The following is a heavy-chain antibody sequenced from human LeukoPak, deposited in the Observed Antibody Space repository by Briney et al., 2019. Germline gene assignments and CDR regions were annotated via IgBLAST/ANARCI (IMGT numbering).Heavy chain of an antibody. CDR3: ARIEWSHGYYFDY. J-gene: IGHJ4*02. CDR2: IRQDGSQK. D-gene: IGHD3-3*01. V-gene: IGHV3-7*01. Sequence: GGSLRLSCAASGFTFSSYWMSWVRQAPGKGLEWVATIRQDGSQKYYVDSVKGRFTISRDNAKNSLYLQMNSLRAEDTAVYYCARIEWSHGYYFDYWGQGTLVTVSS. CDR1: GFTFSSYW.